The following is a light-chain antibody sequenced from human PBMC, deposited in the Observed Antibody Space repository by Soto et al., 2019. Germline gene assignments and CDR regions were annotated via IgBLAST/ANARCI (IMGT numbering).Light chain of an antibody. Sequence: DIQMTQSPSTLSGSVGDRVTINCRASQTISSWLAWYQQKPGKAPKLLIYKASTLKSGVPSRFSGSGSGTECTLTISSLQPDDFATYYCQHYNSYSEAFGQGTKVDI. CDR1: QTISSW. CDR2: KAS. V-gene: IGKV1-5*03. CDR3: QHYNSYSEA. J-gene: IGKJ1*01.